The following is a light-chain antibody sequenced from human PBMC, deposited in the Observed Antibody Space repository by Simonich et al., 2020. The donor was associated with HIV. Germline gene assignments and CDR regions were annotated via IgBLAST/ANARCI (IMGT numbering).Light chain of an antibody. Sequence: EVVMTQFPATLSVSPGERATLSCRASQSVSSKLAWYQQKPGQAPRLLIYGSFTRATGIPARFSGSGSGTEFTLTISSLQPDDFATYYCQQYNTYSITFGGGTKVEIK. CDR1: QSVSSK. V-gene: IGKV3-15*01. CDR3: QQYNTYSIT. CDR2: GSF. J-gene: IGKJ4*01.